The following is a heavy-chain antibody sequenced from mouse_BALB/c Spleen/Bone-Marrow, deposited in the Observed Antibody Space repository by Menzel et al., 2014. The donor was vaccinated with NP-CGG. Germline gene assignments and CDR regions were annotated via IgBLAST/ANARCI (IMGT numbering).Heavy chain of an antibody. V-gene: IGHV1S127*01. CDR1: GYTFTSYW. Sequence: QVQLQQSGAELVKPGASVKISCKASGYTFTSYWMHWVKQRPGQGLEWIGVIDPSDSYTSYNQKFKGKATLTVDTSSSTAYMQFSSLTSEDSAVYYCTRSRDYGNWFAYWGQGTLVTVSA. CDR2: IDPSDSYT. D-gene: IGHD2-1*01. CDR3: TRSRDYGNWFAY. J-gene: IGHJ3*01.